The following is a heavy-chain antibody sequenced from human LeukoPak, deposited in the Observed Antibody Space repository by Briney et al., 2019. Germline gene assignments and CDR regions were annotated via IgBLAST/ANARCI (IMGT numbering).Heavy chain of an antibody. V-gene: IGHV3-30*18. J-gene: IGHJ3*02. CDR2: ISYDGSNK. D-gene: IGHD2-15*01. Sequence: GGSLRFSCAASGFTFSSYGMHWVRQAPGKGLEWVAVISYDGSNKYYADSVKGRFTISRDNSKNTLYLQMNSLRAEDAAVYYCAKDKQSRYCSGGSCGDAFDIWGQGTMVTVSS. CDR1: GFTFSSYG. CDR3: AKDKQSRYCSGGSCGDAFDI.